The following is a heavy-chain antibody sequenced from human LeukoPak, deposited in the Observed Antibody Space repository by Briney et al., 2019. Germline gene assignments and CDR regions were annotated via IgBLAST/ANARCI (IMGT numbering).Heavy chain of an antibody. J-gene: IGHJ6*03. V-gene: IGHV4-30-2*03. Sequence: SQTLSLTCTVSGASISSADYFWSWIRQPPGKRLEWIGSIYYSGSTYHNPSLKSRVAISVDTSKNQFSLKLSSVTAADTAVYYCAVGSSTTYYYYYYYMDVWGKGTTVTVSS. CDR1: GASISSADYF. CDR3: AVGSSTTYYYYYYYMDV. D-gene: IGHD2-2*01. CDR2: IYYSGST.